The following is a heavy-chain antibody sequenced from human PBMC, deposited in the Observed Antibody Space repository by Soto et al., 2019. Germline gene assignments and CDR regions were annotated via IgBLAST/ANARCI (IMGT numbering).Heavy chain of an antibody. J-gene: IGHJ6*02. V-gene: IGHV3-74*01. D-gene: IGHD2-21*02. Sequence: PGGALRLSCAASGFTFSSYWMHWVRQAPGKGLVWVSRINSDGSSTSYADSVKGRFTISRDNAKNTLYLQMHSLRAEDTAVYFCSRSNCGGDCYSYYYYYGMDVWGQGTTVTVSS. CDR3: SRSNCGGDCYSYYYYYGMDV. CDR1: GFTFSSYW. CDR2: INSDGSST.